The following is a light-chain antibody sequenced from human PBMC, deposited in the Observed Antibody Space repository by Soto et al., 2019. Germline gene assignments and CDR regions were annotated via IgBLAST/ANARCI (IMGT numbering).Light chain of an antibody. V-gene: IGLV2-23*02. CDR1: SSDVGSYNL. CDR3: SSYAGDNIFYV. Sequence: QSVLTQPASVSGSPGQSTTFSCTGTSSDVGSYNLVSWYQQHPGKAPKLIIYEVSKRPSGVSNRFSGSKSGNTASLTISGLRAEDEADYYCSSYAGDNIFYVFGSGTKVTVL. CDR2: EVS. J-gene: IGLJ1*01.